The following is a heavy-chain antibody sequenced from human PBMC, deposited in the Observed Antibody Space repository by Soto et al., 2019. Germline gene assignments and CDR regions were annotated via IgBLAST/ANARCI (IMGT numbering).Heavy chain of an antibody. CDR3: ARDWHPAICSEGWIDP. Sequence: ASVKVSFKASGYTFTSYGISWVRQAPGQGLEWMGWISAYNGNTNYAQKLQGRVTMTTDTSTSTAYMELRSLRSDDTAVYYCARDWHPAICSEGWIDPWGQGTLVTVSS. J-gene: IGHJ5*02. V-gene: IGHV1-18*01. D-gene: IGHD2-2*01. CDR1: GYTFTSYG. CDR2: ISAYNGNT.